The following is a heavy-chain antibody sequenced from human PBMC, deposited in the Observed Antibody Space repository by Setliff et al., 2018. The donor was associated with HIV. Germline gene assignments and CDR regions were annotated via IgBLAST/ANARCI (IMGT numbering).Heavy chain of an antibody. CDR1: GYTFTDYP. Sequence: ASVKVSCKASGYTFTDYPVHWVRQAPGQRLEWMGWINAGNGDTKFSEKFQGRVTITRDTSASIAYMELSRLRSEDTGVYYCLRRATAAEVFDYWGQGTLVTVSS. CDR2: INAGNGDT. CDR3: LRRATAAEVFDY. J-gene: IGHJ4*02. D-gene: IGHD6-13*01. V-gene: IGHV1-3*01.